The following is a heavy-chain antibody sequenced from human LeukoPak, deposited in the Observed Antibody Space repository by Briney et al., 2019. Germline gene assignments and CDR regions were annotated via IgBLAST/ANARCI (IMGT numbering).Heavy chain of an antibody. Sequence: GGSLRLSCAASGVTFSSYWMHWVRQAPGKGLVWVARINSDGSTTTYADSVKGRFTISRDNAKNTLYLQMNSLRAEDTAVYYCARRSYDSTGYCDYWGQGTLVTVSS. CDR1: GVTFSSYW. V-gene: IGHV3-74*01. CDR2: INSDGSTT. CDR3: ARRSYDSTGYCDY. D-gene: IGHD3-22*01. J-gene: IGHJ4*02.